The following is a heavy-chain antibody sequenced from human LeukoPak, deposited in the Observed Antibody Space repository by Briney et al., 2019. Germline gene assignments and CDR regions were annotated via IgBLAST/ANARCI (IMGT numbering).Heavy chain of an antibody. V-gene: IGHV3-48*01. D-gene: IGHD2-2*01. CDR1: EFTFSLYT. J-gene: IGHJ6*02. CDR3: ARQYQLPLFYYGMDV. Sequence: GGSLRLSRVASEFTFSLYTMNWVRQAPGKGLEWISYISSSSSTIYYADSVKGRFTISRDNAKNSLYLQMNSLRAEDTAVYYCARQYQLPLFYYGMDVWGQGTTVTVSS. CDR2: ISSSSSTI.